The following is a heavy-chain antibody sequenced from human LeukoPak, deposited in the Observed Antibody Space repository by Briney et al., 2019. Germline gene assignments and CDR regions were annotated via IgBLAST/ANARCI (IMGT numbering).Heavy chain of an antibody. V-gene: IGHV1-24*01. D-gene: IGHD1-1*01. Sequence: ASVKVSCKVSGYTLTELSMHWVRQAPGKGLEWMGGFDPEDGETIYAQKFQGRVTMTEDTSTDTAYMELSSLRSEDTAVYYCATVVRSVLQLERLGGDYWGQGTLVTVSS. J-gene: IGHJ4*02. CDR1: GYTLTELS. CDR2: FDPEDGET. CDR3: ATVVRSVLQLERLGGDY.